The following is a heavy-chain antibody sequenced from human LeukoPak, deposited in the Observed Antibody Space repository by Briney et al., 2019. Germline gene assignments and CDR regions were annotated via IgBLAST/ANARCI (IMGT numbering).Heavy chain of an antibody. CDR3: AKEAVNYYDSSGYFDDAFDI. D-gene: IGHD3-22*01. Sequence: AGGSLRLSCAASGFTFSSYEMSWVRQAPGKGLEWVAVISYDESNKYYADSVKGRFTISRDNSKNTLYLQMNSLRAEDTAVYYCAKEAVNYYDSSGYFDDAFDIWGQGTMVTVSS. CDR1: GFTFSSYE. V-gene: IGHV3-30*18. J-gene: IGHJ3*02. CDR2: ISYDESNK.